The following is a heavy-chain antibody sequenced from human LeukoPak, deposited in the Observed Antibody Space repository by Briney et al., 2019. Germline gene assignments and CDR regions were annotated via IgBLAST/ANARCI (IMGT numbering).Heavy chain of an antibody. J-gene: IGHJ4*02. D-gene: IGHD5-12*01. Sequence: ASETLSLTCTASGFSVSSGSYYWGWLGQAPGKGLESIGYSYYSGSTNYNPSLKSRVTISGDTSKNQFSLKLSAVTAADTAVYYCARGDIVATHFDYWGQGTLVTVSS. CDR3: ARGDIVATHFDY. V-gene: IGHV4-61*01. CDR2: SYYSGST. CDR1: GFSVSSGSYY.